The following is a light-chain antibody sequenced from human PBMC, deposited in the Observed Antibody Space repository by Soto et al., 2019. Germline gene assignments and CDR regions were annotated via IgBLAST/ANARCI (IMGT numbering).Light chain of an antibody. CDR3: RSYTSSNSRHTV. Sequence: QSVLTQPASVSGSPGQSITISCTGTSSDVGGYNYVSWYQHHPGKAPKLIIYDVSNRPSGVSIRFSGSKSDNTASLTISGLQPEDESYYHWRSYTSSNSRHTVFGSASKVSDL. CDR1: SSDVGGYNY. CDR2: DVS. J-gene: IGLJ1*01. V-gene: IGLV2-14*03.